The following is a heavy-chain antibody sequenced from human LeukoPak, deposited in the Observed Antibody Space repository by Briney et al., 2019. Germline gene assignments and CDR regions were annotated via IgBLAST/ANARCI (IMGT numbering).Heavy chain of an antibody. CDR1: GFTFSSYG. J-gene: IGHJ3*02. Sequence: GGSLRLSCAASGFTFSSYGMHWVRQAPGKGLEWVAVIWYDGSNKYYADSVKGRFTISRDNSKNTLYLQMNSLRAEDTAVYYCARDPLEAAFDIWSQGTMVTVSS. CDR2: IWYDGSNK. V-gene: IGHV3-33*01. CDR3: ARDPLEAAFDI. D-gene: IGHD1-1*01.